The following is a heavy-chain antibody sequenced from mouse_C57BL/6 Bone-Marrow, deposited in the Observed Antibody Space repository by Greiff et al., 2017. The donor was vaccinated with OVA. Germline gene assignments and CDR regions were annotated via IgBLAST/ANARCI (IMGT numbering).Heavy chain of an antibody. Sequence: QVQLQQSGAELARPGASVKLSCKASGYTFTSYGISWVKQRTGQGLEWIGEIYPRSGNTYYNEKFKGKATLTADKSSSTAYMELRSLTSEDSAVYFWARAYSNHYYYAMDYWGQGTSVTVSS. J-gene: IGHJ4*01. V-gene: IGHV1-81*01. CDR3: ARAYSNHYYYAMDY. CDR2: IYPRSGNT. CDR1: GYTFTSYG. D-gene: IGHD2-5*01.